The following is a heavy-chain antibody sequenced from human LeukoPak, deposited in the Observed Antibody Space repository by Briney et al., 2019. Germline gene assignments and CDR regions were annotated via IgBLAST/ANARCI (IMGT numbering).Heavy chain of an antibody. CDR1: GYTFTGYY. CDR2: INPNSGGT. D-gene: IGHD5-18*01. J-gene: IGHJ6*03. V-gene: IGHV1-2*02. Sequence: RASVKVSCTASGYTFTGYYMHWVRQAPGQGLEWMGWINPNSGGTNYAQKFQGRVTMTRDTSISTAYMELSRLRSDDTAVYYCARTEESGYSYGYFGYYYYMDVWGKGTTVTVSS. CDR3: ARTEESGYSYGYFGYYYYMDV.